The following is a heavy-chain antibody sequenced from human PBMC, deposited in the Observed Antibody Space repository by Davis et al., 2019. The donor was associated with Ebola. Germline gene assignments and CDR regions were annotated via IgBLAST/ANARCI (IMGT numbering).Heavy chain of an antibody. D-gene: IGHD2-15*01. J-gene: IGHJ4*02. V-gene: IGHV4-31*03. CDR2: IHYSGTT. CDR1: GDSISSDY. Sequence: PSETLSLTCTVSGDSISSDYWTWIRQHPGKGLEWIGYIHYSGTTYYNPSLKSRVTISVDTSKNQFSLKLDSVTAADTAVYYCARGVVVVSTPSGVRYLDYWGQGTLVSVSS. CDR3: ARGVVVVSTPSGVRYLDY.